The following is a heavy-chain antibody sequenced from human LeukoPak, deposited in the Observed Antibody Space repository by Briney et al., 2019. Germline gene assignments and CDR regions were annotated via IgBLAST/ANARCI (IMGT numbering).Heavy chain of an antibody. D-gene: IGHD5-18*01. Sequence: GGSLRLSCAASGFTFRVYWMTCVRQAPGKGREWVADIKQDGGDKNYVDSVKGRFTISRDNAKNSLYLQMDSLRAEDTAVYYCVRAGYTYGTLYFWGQGTLVTVSS. CDR3: VRAGYTYGTLYF. CDR2: IKQDGGDK. CDR1: GFTFRVYW. J-gene: IGHJ4*02. V-gene: IGHV3-7*01.